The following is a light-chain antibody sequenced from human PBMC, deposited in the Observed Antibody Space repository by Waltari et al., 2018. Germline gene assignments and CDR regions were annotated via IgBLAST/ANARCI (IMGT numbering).Light chain of an antibody. J-gene: IGKJ5*01. CDR2: DAS. CDR3: QQYNRWPPIT. CDR1: QNIYSN. Sequence: EIVMTQSPATLSVSPGDRVTLSCRASQNIYSNLAWYQQKPGQPPRLLIYDASTRATGIPARFTGSGSGTEFTLTISSLQSEDSAVYSCQQYNRWPPITFGQGTRLEIK. V-gene: IGKV3D-15*01.